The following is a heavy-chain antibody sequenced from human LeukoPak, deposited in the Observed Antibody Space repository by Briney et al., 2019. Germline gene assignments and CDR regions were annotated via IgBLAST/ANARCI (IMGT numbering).Heavy chain of an antibody. J-gene: IGHJ4*02. Sequence: PSETLSLTCAVYGGSFSGYYWSWIRQPPGKGLEWIGEINHSGSTNYNPSLKSRVTISVDTSKNQFSLKLSSVTAADTAVYYCARYSTRIAARPFDYWGQGTLVTVSS. CDR1: GGSFSGYY. D-gene: IGHD6-6*01. V-gene: IGHV4-34*01. CDR2: INHSGST. CDR3: ARYSTRIAARPFDY.